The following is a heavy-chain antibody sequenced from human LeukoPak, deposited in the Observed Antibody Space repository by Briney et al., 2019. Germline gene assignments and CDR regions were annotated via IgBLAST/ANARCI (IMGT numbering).Heavy chain of an antibody. CDR1: GGSISSGSYY. V-gene: IGHV4-61*02. Sequence: SQTLSLTCTVSGGSISSGSYYWSWIRQPAGKGLEWIGRIYSSGSTNYNPSLKSRVTISVDTSKNQFSLKLSSVTAADTAVYYCAGGVTLPYYYYMDVWGKGTTVTVSS. J-gene: IGHJ6*03. CDR3: AGGVTLPYYYYMDV. CDR2: IYSSGST. D-gene: IGHD2/OR15-2a*01.